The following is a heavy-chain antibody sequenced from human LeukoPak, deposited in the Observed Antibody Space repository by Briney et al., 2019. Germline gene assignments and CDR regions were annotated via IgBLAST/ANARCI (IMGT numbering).Heavy chain of an antibody. J-gene: IGHJ4*02. CDR2: IYYSGST. CDR1: GGSISSYY. Sequence: SETLSLTCTVSGGSISSYYWSWIRQPPGKGLEWIGYIYYSGSTNYNPSLKSRVTISVDTSKTQFSLKLSSVTAADTAVYYCASSDLYDYVWGSYRYWGQGTLVTVSS. D-gene: IGHD3-16*02. V-gene: IGHV4-59*12. CDR3: ASSDLYDYVWGSYRY.